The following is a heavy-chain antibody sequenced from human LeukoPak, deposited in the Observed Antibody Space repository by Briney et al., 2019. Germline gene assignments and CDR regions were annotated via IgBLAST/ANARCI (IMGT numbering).Heavy chain of an antibody. D-gene: IGHD6-19*01. Sequence: SETLSLTCTVSGGSLSGFYWSWIRQSPRLGLEWIGLTYSDGSTMYNPSLTSRVTISMDTSKNQISLRLTSVTAADTAIYYCARDVVAVPGSDNWFDPWGQGTLVTVSS. V-gene: IGHV4-59*01. CDR3: ARDVVAVPGSDNWFDP. CDR2: TYSDGST. CDR1: GGSLSGFY. J-gene: IGHJ5*02.